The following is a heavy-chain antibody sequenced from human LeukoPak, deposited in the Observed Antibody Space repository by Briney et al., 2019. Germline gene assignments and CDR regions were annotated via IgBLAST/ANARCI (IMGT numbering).Heavy chain of an antibody. CDR2: IYYSGST. J-gene: IGHJ5*02. V-gene: IGHV4-31*03. Sequence: SQTLSLTCTVSGGSISSGGYYWSWIRQHPGKGLEWIGYIYYSGSTYYNPSLKSRVTISVDTSKNQFSLKLSSVTAADTAVYYCARAALRLGELFDPWGQGTLVTVSS. D-gene: IGHD3-16*01. CDR1: GGSISSGGYY. CDR3: ARAALRLGELFDP.